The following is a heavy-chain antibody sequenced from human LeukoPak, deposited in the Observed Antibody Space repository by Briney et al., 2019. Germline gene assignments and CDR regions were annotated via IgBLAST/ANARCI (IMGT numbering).Heavy chain of an antibody. CDR1: GFTFSSYS. D-gene: IGHD3-9*01. CDR3: ARDEMTGYYKIDY. J-gene: IGHJ4*01. Sequence: GGSLRLSCAASGFTFSSYSMNWVRQAPGKGLEWVSSISSSSSYIYYADSVKGRFTISRDNAKNSLYLQMNSLRAEDTAVYYCARDEMTGYYKIDYWGQGTLVTVSS. V-gene: IGHV3-21*01. CDR2: ISSSSSYI.